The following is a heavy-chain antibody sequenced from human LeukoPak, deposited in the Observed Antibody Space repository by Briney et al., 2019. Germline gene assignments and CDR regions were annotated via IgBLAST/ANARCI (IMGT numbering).Heavy chain of an antibody. D-gene: IGHD1-26*01. CDR2: VDPLKRAT. CDR3: AKDLPGWESTSHS. V-gene: IGHV1-2*02. CDR1: GYTFTGYY. Sequence: ASVKVSCKASGYTFTGYYIHWVRQAPGQGLEWVGWVDPLKRATQYAQRFQGRVTMTTDMSITTAFMDLSSLTSDDTAIYYCAKDLPGWESTSHSWGQGTLVIVSS. J-gene: IGHJ4*02.